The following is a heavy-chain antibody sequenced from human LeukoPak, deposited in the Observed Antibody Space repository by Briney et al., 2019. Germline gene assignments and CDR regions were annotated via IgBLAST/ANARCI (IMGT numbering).Heavy chain of an antibody. V-gene: IGHV3-48*01. CDR3: ARDGGYRGYDADC. D-gene: IGHD5-12*01. J-gene: IGHJ4*02. CDR2: ISDSGAM. CDR1: GFTFSTYS. Sequence: GESLRLSCAASGFTFSTYSMKWVRQAPGKGLEWVSYISDSGAMYYADSVRGRFTISRENAQNSLFLQMDSLRAEDTAVYYCARDGGYRGYDADCWGQGTLVTVSS.